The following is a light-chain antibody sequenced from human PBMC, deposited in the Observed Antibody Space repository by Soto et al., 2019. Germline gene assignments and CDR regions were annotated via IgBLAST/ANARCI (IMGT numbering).Light chain of an antibody. V-gene: IGKV1-27*01. CDR1: QDIGSY. J-gene: IGKJ1*01. Sequence: DIQMTQSPSSLSASVGDRVTITCRASQDIGSYLVGYQQKAGKPPKVLIYAASTLQSGVPSRFSGGGSGTDFTLTISSLQPEDVANYYCQKYNSAPPWTFGQGTKVES. CDR3: QKYNSAPPWT. CDR2: AAS.